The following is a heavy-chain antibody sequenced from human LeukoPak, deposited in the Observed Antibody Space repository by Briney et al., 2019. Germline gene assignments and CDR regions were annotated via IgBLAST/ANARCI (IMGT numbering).Heavy chain of an antibody. CDR3: ARGGNWGSFDY. V-gene: IGHV3-7*01. J-gene: IGHJ4*02. CDR2: IKQDVSEK. D-gene: IGHD7-27*01. Sequence: GGSLRLSCAASGFSFSSYWMSWVRQAPGKGLEWVATIKQDVSEKYYVDSVKGRFTISRDNAKNSLYLQMNSLRAEDTAVYYCARGGNWGSFDYWGQGTLVTVSS. CDR1: GFSFSSYW.